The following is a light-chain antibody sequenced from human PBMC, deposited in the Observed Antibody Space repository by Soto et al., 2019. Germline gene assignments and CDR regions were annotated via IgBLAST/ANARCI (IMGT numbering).Light chain of an antibody. V-gene: IGLV2-18*02. CDR1: SSDIGAHNR. CDR2: EVR. CDR3: SSYTSSNTLI. J-gene: IGLJ2*01. Sequence: QSALTQPPSVSGSPGQSVTISCTGTSSDIGAHNRVSWYQQPPGTAPKPMIYEVRDRTSGVPDRFSGSKSGNTASLTISGLQAEDEADYYCSSYTSSNTLIFGGGTKVTVL.